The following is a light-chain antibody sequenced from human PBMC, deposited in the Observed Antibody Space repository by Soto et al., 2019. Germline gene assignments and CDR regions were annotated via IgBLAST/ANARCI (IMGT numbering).Light chain of an antibody. CDR2: DVT. CDR1: TNDVGGSNT. V-gene: IGLV2-11*01. CDR3: CSYAGSYSV. Sequence: QSALAQPRSVSGSPGQSVTISCTGTTNDVGGSNTVSWYQHHPGKAPKLLISDVTRRPSGVPDRFSGSKSGITAFLTISGPQAEDEADYYCCSYAGSYSVFGGGTKLTVL. J-gene: IGLJ2*01.